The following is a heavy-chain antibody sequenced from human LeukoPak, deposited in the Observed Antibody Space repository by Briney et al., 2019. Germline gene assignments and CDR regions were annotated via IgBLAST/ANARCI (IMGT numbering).Heavy chain of an antibody. CDR2: IETDGSSS. J-gene: IGHJ4*02. V-gene: IGHV3-74*01. D-gene: IGHD4-4*01. CDR3: ARDYTGPDY. CDR1: GFTFSSYW. Sequence: GGSLRLSCAASGFTFSSYWMHWVRQAPGKELEWVSRIETDGSSSTYADSVKGRFTSSRDNAKNTLYLQMNSLRAEDTAVYYCARDYTGPDYWGQGTLVAVSS.